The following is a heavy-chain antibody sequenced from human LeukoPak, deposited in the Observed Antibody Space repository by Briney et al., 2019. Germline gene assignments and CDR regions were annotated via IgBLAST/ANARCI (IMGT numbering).Heavy chain of an antibody. D-gene: IGHD3-3*01. CDR1: GGSFSGYY. Sequence: PSETLSLTCAVYGGSFSGYYWSWIRQPPGKGLEWIGEINHSGSTNYNPSLKSRVTISVDTSKNQFSLKLSSVTAADTAVYYCARGFPLYYDFWSGYRGTTKYCYGMDVWGQGTTVTVSS. J-gene: IGHJ6*02. V-gene: IGHV4-34*01. CDR3: ARGFPLYYDFWSGYRGTTKYCYGMDV. CDR2: INHSGST.